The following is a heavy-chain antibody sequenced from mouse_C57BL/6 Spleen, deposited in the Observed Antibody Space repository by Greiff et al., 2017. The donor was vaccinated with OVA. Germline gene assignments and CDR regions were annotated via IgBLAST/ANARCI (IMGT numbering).Heavy chain of an antibody. V-gene: IGHV3-6*01. CDR1: GYSITSGYY. CDR2: ISYDGSN. J-gene: IGHJ2*01. D-gene: IGHD2-4*01. CDR3: AREEYDYDGGYYFDY. Sequence: EVKLVESGPGLVKPSQSLSLTCSVTGYSITSGYYWNWIRQFPGNKLEWMGYISYDGSNNYNPSLKNRISITRDTSKNQLFLKLNSVTTEHTATYYCAREEYDYDGGYYFDYWGQGTTLTVSS.